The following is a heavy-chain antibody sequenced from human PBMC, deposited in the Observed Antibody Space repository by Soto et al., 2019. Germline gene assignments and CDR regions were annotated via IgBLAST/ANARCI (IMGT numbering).Heavy chain of an antibody. V-gene: IGHV1-2*02. D-gene: IGHD3-22*01. CDR1: GYTFTDYY. J-gene: IGHJ5*02. Sequence: AASVKVSCKASGYTFTDYYMHWVRQAPGQGLEWMGWINPNSGGTNYAQKFQGRVTMTRDTSISTAYMELSRLRSDDTAVYYCARDLGDYYDSSGYFRSWFDPWGQGTLVTVSS. CDR2: INPNSGGT. CDR3: ARDLGDYYDSSGYFRSWFDP.